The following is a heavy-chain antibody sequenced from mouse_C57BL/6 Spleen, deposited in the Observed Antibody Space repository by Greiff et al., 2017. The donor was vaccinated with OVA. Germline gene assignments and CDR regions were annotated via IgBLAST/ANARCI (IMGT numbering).Heavy chain of an antibody. J-gene: IGHJ2*01. CDR2: INSGSSTI. CDR3: ARRDDFFDY. CDR1: GFTFSDYG. V-gene: IGHV5-17*01. Sequence: EVKVVESGGGLVKPGGSLKLSCAASGFTFSDYGMHWVRQAPEKGLEWVAYINSGSSTIYYADTVKGRFTISRDNAKNTLFLQMTSLRSEDTAMYYCARRDDFFDYWGQGTTLTVSS.